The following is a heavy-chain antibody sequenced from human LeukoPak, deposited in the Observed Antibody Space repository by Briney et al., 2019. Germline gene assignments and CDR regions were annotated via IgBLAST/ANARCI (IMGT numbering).Heavy chain of an antibody. J-gene: IGHJ3*02. CDR3: AREGDGRSGEVRAFEI. CDR2: ISPYNGNT. CDR1: GYTFNTYG. Sequence: ASVKVSCKASGYTFNTYGVTWVRQAPGQGLEWMGWISPYNGNTNYAQKLQGRVTMTTDTSTSTAYMELRSLRSDDTAVYYCAREGDGRSGEVRAFEIWAKGQWSPCLQ. V-gene: IGHV1-18*01. D-gene: IGHD3-10*01.